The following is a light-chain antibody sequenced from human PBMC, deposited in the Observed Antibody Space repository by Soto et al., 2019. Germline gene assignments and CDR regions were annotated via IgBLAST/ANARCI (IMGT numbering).Light chain of an antibody. CDR1: EGLVHSNGKTY. Sequence: DIVMTQTPLSSPVTLGQPASMSCKSSEGLVHSNGKTYLSWLQQRPGQPPRLLIHQISKRLPGVPARFSGSGSGTEFTLTISSLQSEDFAVYYCQQYNNWPPVTFGGGTKVDIK. V-gene: IGKV2-24*01. J-gene: IGKJ4*01. CDR3: QQYNNWPPVT. CDR2: QIS.